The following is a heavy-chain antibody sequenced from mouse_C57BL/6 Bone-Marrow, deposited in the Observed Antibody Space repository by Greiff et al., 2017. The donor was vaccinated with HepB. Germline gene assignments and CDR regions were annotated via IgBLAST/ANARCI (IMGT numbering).Heavy chain of an antibody. J-gene: IGHJ3*01. D-gene: IGHD3-3*01. CDR1: GFTFSSYA. CDR3: TREGHWFAY. V-gene: IGHV5-9-1*02. Sequence: EVKLMESGEGLVKPGGSLKLSCAASGFTFSSYAMSWVRQTPEKRLEWVAYISSGGDYIYYADTVKGRFTISRDNARNTLYLQMSSLESEDTAMYYCTREGHWFAYWGQGTLVTVSA. CDR2: ISSGGDYI.